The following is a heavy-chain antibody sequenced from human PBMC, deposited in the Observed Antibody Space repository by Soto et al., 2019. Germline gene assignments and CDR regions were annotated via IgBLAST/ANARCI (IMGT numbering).Heavy chain of an antibody. V-gene: IGHV3-7*01. CDR2: IKQDGSEK. CDR3: ARGPLYSIDIHIGY. Sequence: EVQLVESGGGLVQPGGSLRLSCAASTFTFSSYWMSWVRQAPGKGLEWVANIKQDGSEKYYVDSVKGRFTISRDNAKNYRYLQMNSLRAEDTAVYYCARGPLYSIDIHIGYWGQGTLVTVSS. J-gene: IGHJ4*02. D-gene: IGHD4-4*01. CDR1: TFTFSSYW.